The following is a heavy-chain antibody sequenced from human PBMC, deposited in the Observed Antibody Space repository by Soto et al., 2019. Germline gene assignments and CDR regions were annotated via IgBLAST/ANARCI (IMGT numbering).Heavy chain of an antibody. J-gene: IGHJ6*02. CDR2: INQSGTT. CDR3: ARDIITVIGGQIYYYFGMDV. Sequence: LTCAVGVWSFREYYLSWIRQPPGKGLAWIGEINQSGTTHYNPSLKRRLNITIDTSKNQFPLKLTSVTAADTATYYCARDIITVIGGQIYYYFGMDVWGQGTTVTVSS. V-gene: IGHV4-34*01. D-gene: IGHD3-10*01. CDR1: VWSFREYY.